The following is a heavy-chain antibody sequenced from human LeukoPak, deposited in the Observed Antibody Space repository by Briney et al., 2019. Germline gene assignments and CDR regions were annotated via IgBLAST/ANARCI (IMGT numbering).Heavy chain of an antibody. J-gene: IGHJ5*02. V-gene: IGHV3-30*19. Sequence: GGSLRLSCEASGFSIRTYGIHWVRQAPGKGLEWVATIQNDGENEYYADSVKGRFTISRDKSKNMLYLQMNSLRVDDTAIYYCARRGPPDGNYGNWIGPWGQGTLVTVSS. CDR3: ARRGPPDGNYGNWIGP. CDR2: IQNDGENE. D-gene: IGHD3-22*01. CDR1: GFSIRTYG.